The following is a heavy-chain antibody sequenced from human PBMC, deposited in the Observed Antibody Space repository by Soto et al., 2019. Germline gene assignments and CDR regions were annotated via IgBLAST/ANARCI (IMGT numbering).Heavy chain of an antibody. Sequence: PSETLSLTCTVSGGSISSGGYYWSWIRQHPGKGLEWIGYIYYSGSTHYNPSLKSRVTISVDTSKNQFSLKLSSVTAADTAVYYCARGLTGYGGNSRYFDYWGQGTLVTVSS. CDR2: IYYSGST. D-gene: IGHD4-17*01. CDR3: ARGLTGYGGNSRYFDY. CDR1: GGSISSGGYY. J-gene: IGHJ4*02. V-gene: IGHV4-31*03.